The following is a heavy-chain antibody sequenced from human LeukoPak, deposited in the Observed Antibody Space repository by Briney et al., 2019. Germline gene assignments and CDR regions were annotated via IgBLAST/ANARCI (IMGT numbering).Heavy chain of an antibody. CDR2: ISAYNGNT. CDR1: GYTFTSYG. V-gene: IGHV1-18*01. D-gene: IGHD2-2*01. CDR3: ARAQSHIVVVPAAINYYYGMDV. J-gene: IGHJ6*02. Sequence: ASVKVSCKASGYTFTSYGISWVRQAPGQGLEWMGWISAYNGNTNYAQKLQGRVTMTTDTSTSTAYMELRSLRSDDTAVYYCARAQSHIVVVPAAINYYYGMDVWGQGTTVTVSS.